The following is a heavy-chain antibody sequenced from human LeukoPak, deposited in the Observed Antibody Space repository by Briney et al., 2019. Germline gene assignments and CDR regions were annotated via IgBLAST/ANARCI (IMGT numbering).Heavy chain of an antibody. D-gene: IGHD6-13*01. CDR3: ASASSHRIAAGGDY. CDR2: INSDGSSR. Sequence: GVSLRLSCAASGFTFSNYWMHWVRQAPGKGLVWVSRINSDGSSRNYAASVKGRFTISRDNAKHTLYLQMNSLRAEDTAVYYCASASSHRIAAGGDYWGQGTLVTVSS. J-gene: IGHJ4*02. CDR1: GFTFSNYW. V-gene: IGHV3-74*01.